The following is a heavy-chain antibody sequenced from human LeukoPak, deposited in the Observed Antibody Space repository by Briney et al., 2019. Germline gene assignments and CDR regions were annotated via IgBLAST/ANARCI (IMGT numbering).Heavy chain of an antibody. J-gene: IGHJ3*02. CDR2: IYYSGST. Sequence: SETLSLTCTVSGGSISSYYWSWIRQPPGKGLEWIGYIYYSGSTNYNPSLKSRVTISVDTSKNQFSLKLSSVTAADTAVYYCARENSAVVASAFDIWGQGTMVTVSS. V-gene: IGHV4-59*01. D-gene: IGHD2-15*01. CDR1: GGSISSYY. CDR3: ARENSAVVASAFDI.